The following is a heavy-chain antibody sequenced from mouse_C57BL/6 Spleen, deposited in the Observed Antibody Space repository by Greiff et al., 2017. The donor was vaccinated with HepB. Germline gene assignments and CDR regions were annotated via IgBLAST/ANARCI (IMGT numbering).Heavy chain of an antibody. V-gene: IGHV1-19*01. CDR3: AEGDYDDYAMDY. J-gene: IGHJ4*01. Sequence: EVQLQQSGPVLVKPGASVKMSCKASGYTFTDYYMNWVKQSHGKSLEWIGVINPYNGGTSYNQKFKGKATFTVDKSSSTAYMELNSLTAEDAAVYYCAEGDYDDYAMDYWGQGTSVTVSS. CDR1: GYTFTDYY. CDR2: INPYNGGT. D-gene: IGHD2-4*01.